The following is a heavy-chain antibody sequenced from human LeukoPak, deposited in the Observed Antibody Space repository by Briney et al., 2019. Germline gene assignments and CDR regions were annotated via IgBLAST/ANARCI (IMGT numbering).Heavy chain of an antibody. Sequence: ASVKVSCKASGYTFTGYYMHWVRQAPGQGLEWMGWISAYNGNTNYAQKFQGRVTMTTDTSTSTAYLELRTLRSDDTAVYYCTREEDSTTGKVFDFWGQGSLVTVSS. D-gene: IGHD1-1*01. CDR3: TREEDSTTGKVFDF. J-gene: IGHJ4*02. V-gene: IGHV1-18*04. CDR1: GYTFTGYY. CDR2: ISAYNGNT.